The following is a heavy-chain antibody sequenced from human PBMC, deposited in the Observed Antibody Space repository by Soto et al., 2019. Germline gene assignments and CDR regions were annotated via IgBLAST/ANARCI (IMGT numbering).Heavy chain of an antibody. CDR2: IYYNGNT. CDR3: ARQTGVFGHYFDY. CDR1: GGSISSSSYY. D-gene: IGHD3-16*01. J-gene: IGHJ4*02. V-gene: IGHV4-39*01. Sequence: QLRLQEAGPGLVKPSETLSLTCTVSGGSISSSSYYWGWIRQPPGKGPEWIGAIYYNGNTYYNPSLKSRVTMSVDTSKKQFSLKLSSATAADTAMYYCARQTGVFGHYFDYWGQGTLVTVSS.